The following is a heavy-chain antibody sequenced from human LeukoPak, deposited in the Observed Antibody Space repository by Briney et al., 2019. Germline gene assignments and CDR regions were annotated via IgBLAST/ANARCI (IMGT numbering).Heavy chain of an antibody. D-gene: IGHD3-16*02. CDR1: GYTFSHYA. J-gene: IGHJ4*02. V-gene: IGHV7-4-1*02. Sequence: ASVKVSCKASGYTFSHYAMNWVRQAPGQGPQWMGWINTDTGNPTYAHDFIGRYVFSLDSSVSTAYLQISSLKAEDTAVYYCARDGYVWGSYRLFDYWGQGTLVTVSS. CDR3: ARDGYVWGSYRLFDY. CDR2: INTDTGNP.